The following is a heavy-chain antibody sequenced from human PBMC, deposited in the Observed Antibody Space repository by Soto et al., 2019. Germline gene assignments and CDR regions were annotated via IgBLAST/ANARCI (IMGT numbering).Heavy chain of an antibody. CDR2: ISSSSSYI. CDR3: ARVYYCSSTSCYGGYYYYMDV. Sequence: GGSLRLSCAASGFTFSSYSMNWVRQAPGKGLEWVSSISSSSSYIYYADSVKGRFTISRDNAKNSLYLQMNSLRAEDTAVYYCARVYYCSSTSCYGGYYYYMDVWGKGTTVTVSS. D-gene: IGHD2-2*01. V-gene: IGHV3-21*01. J-gene: IGHJ6*03. CDR1: GFTFSSYS.